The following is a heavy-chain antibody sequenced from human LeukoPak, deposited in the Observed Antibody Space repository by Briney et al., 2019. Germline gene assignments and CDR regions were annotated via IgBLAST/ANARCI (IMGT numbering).Heavy chain of an antibody. V-gene: IGHV4-31*03. J-gene: IGHJ6*02. D-gene: IGHD3-22*01. CDR2: IYYSGST. CDR3: ARGPIYYDSLYYYYGMDV. CDR1: GGSISSGGYY. Sequence: TSQTLSLTCTVSGGSISSGGYYWSWIRQHPGKGLEWIGYIYYSGSTNYNPSLKSRVTISVDTSKNQFSLKLSSVTAADTAVYYCARGPIYYDSLYYYYGMDVWGQGTTVTVSS.